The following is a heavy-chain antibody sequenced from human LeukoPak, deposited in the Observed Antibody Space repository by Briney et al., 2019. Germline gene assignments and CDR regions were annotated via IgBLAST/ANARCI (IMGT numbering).Heavy chain of an antibody. V-gene: IGHV3-21*01. CDR3: ASAYDVLTGYYQFDY. Sequence: GGSLRLSCAAYGFTFSSYSMNWVRQAPGKGLEWVSSISSSSSYIYYADSVKGRFTISRDNAKNSLYLQMNSLRAEDTAVYYCASAYDVLTGYYQFDYWGQGTLVTVSS. J-gene: IGHJ4*02. D-gene: IGHD3-9*01. CDR1: GFTFSSYS. CDR2: ISSSSSYI.